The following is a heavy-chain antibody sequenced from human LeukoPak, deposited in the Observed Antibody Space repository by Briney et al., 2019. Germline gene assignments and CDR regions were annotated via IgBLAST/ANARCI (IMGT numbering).Heavy chain of an antibody. D-gene: IGHD3-10*01. CDR3: AREQYYYGSGSYYALDY. Sequence: GGSLRLSCAASGFTFSSYDMHWVRQATGKGLEWVSAIGTAGDTYYPGSVKGRFTISRENAKNSLYLQMNSLRAGDTAVYYCAREQYYYGSGSYYALDYWGQGTLVTVSS. CDR2: IGTAGDT. CDR1: GFTFSSYD. V-gene: IGHV3-13*01. J-gene: IGHJ4*02.